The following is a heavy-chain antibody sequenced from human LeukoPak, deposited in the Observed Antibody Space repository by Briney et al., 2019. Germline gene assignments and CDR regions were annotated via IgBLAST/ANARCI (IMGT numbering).Heavy chain of an antibody. V-gene: IGHV4-34*09. D-gene: IGHD2-2*01. J-gene: IGHJ5*02. CDR3: ARGIVVVPAATHFDP. Sequence: PSETLSLTCAVYGGSFSGYYWSWIRQPPGKGLEWIGEINHSGSTNYNPSLKSRVTISVDTSKNQFSLKLSSVTAADTAVYYCARGIVVVPAATHFDPWGQGTLVTVSS. CDR2: INHSGST. CDR1: GGSFSGYY.